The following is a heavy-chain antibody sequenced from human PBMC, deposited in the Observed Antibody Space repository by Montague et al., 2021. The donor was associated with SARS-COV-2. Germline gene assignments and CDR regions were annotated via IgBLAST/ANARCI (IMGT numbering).Heavy chain of an antibody. J-gene: IGHJ6*02. D-gene: IGHD2-8*01. CDR1: GYSITHAYY. Sequence: SETLSLTCTVSGYSITHAYYCGWIRQPPGKGLEWIGNICHGGSTYYNPSLKSRVTISVDTSNNQFSLKLTSVTAADTAVYYCARTSQYCTPTNCYLPNAMDVWGQGTTVTVSS. CDR2: ICHGGST. V-gene: IGHV4-38-2*02. CDR3: ARTSQYCTPTNCYLPNAMDV.